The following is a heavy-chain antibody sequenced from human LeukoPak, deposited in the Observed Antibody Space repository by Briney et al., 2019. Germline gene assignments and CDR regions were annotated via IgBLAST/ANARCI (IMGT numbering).Heavy chain of an antibody. V-gene: IGHV4-34*01. Sequence: PSETLSLTCAVYGGSFSGYYWSWIRQPPGKGLEWIGEINHSGSTNYNPSLKSRVTISVDTSKNQFSLKLSSVTAADTAVYYCARGQEVSLDYWGQGTLVTVS. CDR1: GGSFSGYY. J-gene: IGHJ4*02. CDR3: ARGQEVSLDY. CDR2: INHSGST.